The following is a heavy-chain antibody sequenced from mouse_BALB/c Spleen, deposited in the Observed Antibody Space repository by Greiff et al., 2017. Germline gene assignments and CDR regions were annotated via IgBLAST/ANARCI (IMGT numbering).Heavy chain of an antibody. J-gene: IGHJ1*01. CDR3: TRGNLFTTAHFDV. D-gene: IGHD1-2*01. CDR2: INPSNGGT. CDR1: GYTFTSYY. Sequence: QVQLKESGAELVKPGASVKLSCKASGYTFTSYYMYWVKQRPGQGLEWIGEINPSNGGTNFNEKFKSKATLTVDKSFSTAYMQLSSLTSEDSAVYYCTRGNLFTTAHFDVWGAGTTVTVSS. V-gene: IGHV1S81*02.